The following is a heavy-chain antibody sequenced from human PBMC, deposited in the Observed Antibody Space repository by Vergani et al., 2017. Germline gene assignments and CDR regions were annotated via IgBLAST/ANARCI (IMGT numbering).Heavy chain of an antibody. CDR2: ISWNSNSI. V-gene: IGHV3-9*02. Sequence: EVQLEESGGGLVLPGRSLRLPCVASGFTSAGYAMHWVRQAPGKGLEWVSGISWNSNSIGYADSVKGRFTISRDNAKNSLYLQMNRLRAEDTALYYCAKDLGTSSGGGWFDPWGQGTLVTVSS. J-gene: IGHJ5*02. CDR1: GFTSAGYA. D-gene: IGHD6-6*01. CDR3: AKDLGTSSGGGWFDP.